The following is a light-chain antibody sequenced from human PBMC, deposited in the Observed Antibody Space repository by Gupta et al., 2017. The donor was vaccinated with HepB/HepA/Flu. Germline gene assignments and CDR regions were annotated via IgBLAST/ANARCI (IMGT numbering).Light chain of an antibody. CDR1: EGISKD. CDR3: RQHNSYPLVT. CDR2: AAS. V-gene: IGKV1-17*01. J-gene: IGKJ4*01. Sequence: DTQLTQSPSSLSASVGDRVTITCRSSEGISKDLGWYQQKPGKAPKRLIYAASSLQRGVPSRFSGSGSGTQLTLTISSLQPEDFATYYCRQHNSYPLVTFGSGTKVEIK.